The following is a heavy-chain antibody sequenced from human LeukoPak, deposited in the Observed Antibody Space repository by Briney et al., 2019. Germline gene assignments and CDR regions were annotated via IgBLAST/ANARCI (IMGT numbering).Heavy chain of an antibody. J-gene: IGHJ4*02. D-gene: IGHD1-26*01. CDR1: GGTFSSYA. Sequence: GASVKVSCKASGGTFSSYAISWVRQAPGQGLEWMGGIIPIFGTANYAQKFQGRVTITADESTSTAYMELSSLRSEDTAVYYCAREVIVGATHSQVDYWGQGTLVTVSS. CDR3: AREVIVGATHSQVDY. CDR2: IIPIFGTA. V-gene: IGHV1-69*13.